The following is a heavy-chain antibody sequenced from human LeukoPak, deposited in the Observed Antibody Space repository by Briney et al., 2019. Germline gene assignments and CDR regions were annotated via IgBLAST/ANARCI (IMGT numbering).Heavy chain of an antibody. CDR1: GFTFSSYG. Sequence: GRSLRLSCAASGFTFSSYGMHWVRQAPGKGLEWVAVIWYDGSNKYYADSVKGRFTISRDNSKNTLYLQMNSLTAEDTAVYYCAAQWVLLHVFDYWGQGTLVTVSS. V-gene: IGHV3-33*01. D-gene: IGHD3-22*01. CDR3: AAQWVLLHVFDY. CDR2: IWYDGSNK. J-gene: IGHJ4*02.